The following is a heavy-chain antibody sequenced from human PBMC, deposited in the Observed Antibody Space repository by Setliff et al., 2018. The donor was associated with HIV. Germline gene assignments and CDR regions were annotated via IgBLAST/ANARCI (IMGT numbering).Heavy chain of an antibody. CDR1: HDSISRDYY. J-gene: IGHJ3*01. V-gene: IGHV4-28*05. Sequence: SETLSLTCTVSHDSISRDYYWAWIRQPPGKGLEWIGYIYYSGSINYNPSLKSRVTMAVDTSKNQFSLRLRSVTAVDTAVYYCARSSIVQVPAAPDAPFDVWGQGTMVT. CDR3: ARSSIVQVPAAPDAPFDV. CDR2: IYYSGSI. D-gene: IGHD2-2*01.